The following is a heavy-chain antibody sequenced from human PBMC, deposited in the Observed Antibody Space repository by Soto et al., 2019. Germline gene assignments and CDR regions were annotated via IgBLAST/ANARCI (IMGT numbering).Heavy chain of an antibody. CDR3: ARDFFGYGGAPDY. CDR1: GFTFSSYA. V-gene: IGHV3-30-3*01. D-gene: IGHD4-17*01. J-gene: IGHJ4*02. Sequence: GGSLRLSCAASGFTFSSYAMHWVRQAPGKGLEWVAVISYDGSNKYYADSVKGRFTISRDNSKNTLYLQMNSLRAEDTAVYYCARDFFGYGGAPDYWGQGTLVTVSS. CDR2: ISYDGSNK.